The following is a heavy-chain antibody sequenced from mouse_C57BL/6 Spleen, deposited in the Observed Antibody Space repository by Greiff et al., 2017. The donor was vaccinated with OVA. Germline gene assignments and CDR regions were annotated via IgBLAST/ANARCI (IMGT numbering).Heavy chain of an antibody. D-gene: IGHD1-1*01. CDR1: GYTFTGYW. CDR2: ILPGSGST. CDR3: AHGNPYYFDC. J-gene: IGHJ2*01. Sequence: QVQLQQSGAELLNPGVPVKLPCKATGYTFTGYWIEWVKQRPGQGVEWIGEILPGSGSTNYNEKFKGKATFTADTSSNTAYMQLTGLTTENSAVYYCAHGNPYYFDCWGLSATLTVSS. V-gene: IGHV1-9*01.